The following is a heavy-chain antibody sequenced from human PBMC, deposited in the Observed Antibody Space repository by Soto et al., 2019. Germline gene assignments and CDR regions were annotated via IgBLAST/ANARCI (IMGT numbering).Heavy chain of an antibody. CDR3: SRLEGG. V-gene: IGHV3-72*01. D-gene: IGHD3-3*01. CDR1: GFTFTDHY. J-gene: IGHJ4*02. CDR2: SRNKAKSYTT. Sequence: EEQLVESGGGLVQPGGSLTLSCAASGFTFTDHYMEWVRQAPGKGLEWVARSRNKAKSYTTDYAASMKGRFTISRDLSKNSLYLQMNSLKTEDTAVYYCSRLEGGWGQGTLVTVSS.